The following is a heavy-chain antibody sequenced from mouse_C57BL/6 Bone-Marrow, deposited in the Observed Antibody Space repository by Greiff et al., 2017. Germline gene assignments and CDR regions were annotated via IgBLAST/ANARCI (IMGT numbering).Heavy chain of an antibody. V-gene: IGHV1-81*01. CDR2: IYPRSGNT. CDR1: GYTFTSYG. J-gene: IGHJ4*01. CDR3: ARWEYYGSRGALYAMDY. Sequence: QVQLQQSGAELARPGASVKLSCKASGYTFTSYGISWVKQRTGQGLEWIGEIYPRSGNTYYNEKFKGKATLTADKSSSTAYMELRSLTSEDSAVYFCARWEYYGSRGALYAMDYWGQGTSVTVSS. D-gene: IGHD1-1*01.